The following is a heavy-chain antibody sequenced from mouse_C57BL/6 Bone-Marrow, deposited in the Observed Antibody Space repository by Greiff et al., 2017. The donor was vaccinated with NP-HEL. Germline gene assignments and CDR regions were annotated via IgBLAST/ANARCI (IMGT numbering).Heavy chain of an antibody. CDR3: ARSPIYYYGSSPYWYFDV. Sequence: QVQLQQSGAELARPGASVKMSCKASGYTFTSYTMHWVKQRPGQGLEWIGYINPSSGYTKYNQKFKDKATLTADKSSSTAYMQLSSLTSEDSAVYYCARSPIYYYGSSPYWYFDVWGTGTTVTVSS. CDR1: GYTFTSYT. D-gene: IGHD1-1*01. CDR2: INPSSGYT. V-gene: IGHV1-4*01. J-gene: IGHJ1*03.